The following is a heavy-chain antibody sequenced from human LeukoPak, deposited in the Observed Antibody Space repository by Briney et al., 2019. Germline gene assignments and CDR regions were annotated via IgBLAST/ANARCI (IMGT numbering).Heavy chain of an antibody. D-gene: IGHD2-2*01. J-gene: IGHJ4*02. CDR2: ISGSGGST. CDR1: GFTFSTYA. CDR3: AKGRGGSIVVVPAAILDY. Sequence: GGSLRLSCAASGFTFSTYAMSWVRQAPGKGLEGVSGISGSGGSTYYADSVKGRLTISRDNSKNPLYLQMNSLRAEDTAVYYCAKGRGGSIVVVPAAILDYWGQGTLVTVSS. V-gene: IGHV3-23*01.